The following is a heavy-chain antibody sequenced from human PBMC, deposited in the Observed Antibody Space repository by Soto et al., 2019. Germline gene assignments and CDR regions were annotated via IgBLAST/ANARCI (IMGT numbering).Heavy chain of an antibody. V-gene: IGHV1-18*04. CDR2: ISTYNGNT. D-gene: IGHD7-27*01. CDR3: ARGLGTNGLDV. Sequence: QVQLLQSGAEVKKPGASVKVSCKASGYKFTTYGITWVQQAPGLGLERLGGISTYNGNTDYAQNLQDRVTMTTETSTSTAYLEVRSLTSDDTAVYFCARGLGTNGLDVWGQGTTVTVSS. J-gene: IGHJ6*02. CDR1: GYKFTTYG.